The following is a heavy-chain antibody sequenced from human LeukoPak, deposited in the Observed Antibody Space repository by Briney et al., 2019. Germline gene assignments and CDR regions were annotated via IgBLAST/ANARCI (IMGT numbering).Heavy chain of an antibody. J-gene: IGHJ6*03. Sequence: GGSLRLSCAASGFTFSSYAMRWVRQAPGKGLEWVSAISGSGGSTYYADSVKGRFTISRDNFKNTLYLQMNSLRAEDTAVYYCAKSPPSLMVYDYYYYYMDVWGKGTTVTVSS. D-gene: IGHD2-8*01. V-gene: IGHV3-23*01. CDR3: AKSPPSLMVYDYYYYYMDV. CDR2: ISGSGGST. CDR1: GFTFSSYA.